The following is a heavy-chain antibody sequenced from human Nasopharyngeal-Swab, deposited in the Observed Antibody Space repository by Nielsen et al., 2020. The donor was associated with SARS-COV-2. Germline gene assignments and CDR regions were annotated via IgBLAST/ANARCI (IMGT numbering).Heavy chain of an antibody. V-gene: IGHV3-15*01. CDR3: TRGGLYGMDV. CDR1: GFTFSNAC. J-gene: IGHJ6*02. CDR2: IKSKTAGGNT. D-gene: IGHD3-16*01. Sequence: AATLSLTCAASGFTFSNACMSWVRQAPGKGLEWVGRIKSKTAGGNTDYAAPVKGRFTISREDSKNTLYLQMNSLKTEDSTGYYCTRGGLYGMDVWGQGTTVTVSS.